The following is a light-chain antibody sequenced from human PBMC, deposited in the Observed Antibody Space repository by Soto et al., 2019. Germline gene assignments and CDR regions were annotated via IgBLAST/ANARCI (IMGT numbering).Light chain of an antibody. V-gene: IGKV1-39*01. CDR3: QQSYSNPLT. CDR1: HNINNY. J-gene: IGKJ4*01. CDR2: AAY. Sequence: DIQMTQSPSSLSASVGDRVTITCRASHNINNYLSWYQQKPGKAPKILIFAAYNLQSGVPSRFNGSGSGTDFTLTINSLQPEDLATYHCQQSYSNPLTFGGGTTVEIK.